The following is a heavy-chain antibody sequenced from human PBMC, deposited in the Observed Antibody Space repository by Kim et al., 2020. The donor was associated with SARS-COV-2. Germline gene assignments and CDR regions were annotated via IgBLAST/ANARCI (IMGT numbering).Heavy chain of an antibody. J-gene: IGHJ6*02. D-gene: IGHD6-19*01. Sequence: ASVKVSCKASGYTFTSYDINWVRQATGQGLEWMGWMNPNSGNTGYAQKFQGRVTMTRNTSISTAYMELSSLRSEDTAVYYCAGRGVDSSGWYPYYYYGMDVWGQGTTVTVSS. CDR1: GYTFTSYD. CDR2: MNPNSGNT. V-gene: IGHV1-8*01. CDR3: AGRGVDSSGWYPYYYYGMDV.